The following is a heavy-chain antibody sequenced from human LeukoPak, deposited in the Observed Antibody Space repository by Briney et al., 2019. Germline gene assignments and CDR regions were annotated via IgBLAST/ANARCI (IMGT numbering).Heavy chain of an antibody. CDR1: GFTINSYW. CDR2: IKQDGREK. V-gene: IGHV3-7*01. D-gene: IGHD1-26*01. CDR3: ASDSGSYLTY. Sequence: AATLSLSGAASGFTINSYWRSWVRQAPGKGLEWVANIKQDGREKYYVDSVKGRFTISRDNAKNSLYLQMNSLRAEDTAVYYCASDSGSYLTYWGQGTLVTVSS. J-gene: IGHJ4*02.